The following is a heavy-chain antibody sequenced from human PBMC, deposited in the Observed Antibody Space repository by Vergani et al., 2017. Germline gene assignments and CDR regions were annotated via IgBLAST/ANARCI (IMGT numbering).Heavy chain of an antibody. CDR3: AKANPRNSGYDYLYYYHAMDV. V-gene: IGHV3-23*01. D-gene: IGHD5-12*01. Sequence: EVQLLQSEGAVVQPGGSLRLSCVASGFTFSSHAMSWVRQGHGQGLEWVSSIKNTGDSTHYADSVKGRFTISRDNSKNTLYLQMNSLRVEDTAVYYCAKANPRNSGYDYLYYYHAMDVGGKGTRVTVSS. J-gene: IGHJ6*04. CDR2: IKNTGDST. CDR1: GFTFSSHA.